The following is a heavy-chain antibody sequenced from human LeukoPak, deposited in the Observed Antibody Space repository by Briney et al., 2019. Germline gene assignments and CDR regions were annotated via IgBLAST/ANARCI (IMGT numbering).Heavy chain of an antibody. CDR3: ARDGDITPTDV. V-gene: IGHV3-33*01. D-gene: IGHD2-15*01. Sequence: ASALILSCAASCFTFSSFGMRWGRQAPRKGLEWVAVIWYDGSNKYYADSVKGRFTISRDNSKNTLYLHMNSLRGEDTAVYYCARDGDITPTDVWGQGTTVTVSS. CDR1: CFTFSSFG. CDR2: IWYDGSNK. J-gene: IGHJ6*02.